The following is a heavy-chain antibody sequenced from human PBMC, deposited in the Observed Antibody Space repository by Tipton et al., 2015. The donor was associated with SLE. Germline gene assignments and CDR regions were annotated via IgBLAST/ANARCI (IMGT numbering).Heavy chain of an antibody. CDR1: GGSISSGGHS. Sequence: TLSLTCAVSGGSISSGGHSWSWIRQPPGKGLEWIGYIYHSGSTYYNPSLKSRVTISVDRSKNQFSLKLSSVTAADTAVYYCARDSPKGSHFDYWGQGTLVTVSS. CDR2: IYHSGST. J-gene: IGHJ4*02. V-gene: IGHV4-30-2*01. CDR3: ARDSPKGSHFDY.